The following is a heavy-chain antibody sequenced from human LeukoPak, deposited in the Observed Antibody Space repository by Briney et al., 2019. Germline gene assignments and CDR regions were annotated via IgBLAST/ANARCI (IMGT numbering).Heavy chain of an antibody. Sequence: GGSLRLSCAASGFTFDDYGMSWVRQAPGKGLEWVSGINWNGGSTGYADSVKGRFTISRDNAKNSLYLQMNSLRAEDTAIYYCARAYGSGSFYYYMDVWGKGTTVTVSS. D-gene: IGHD3-10*01. V-gene: IGHV3-20*04. CDR2: INWNGGST. J-gene: IGHJ6*03. CDR3: ARAYGSGSFYYYMDV. CDR1: GFTFDDYG.